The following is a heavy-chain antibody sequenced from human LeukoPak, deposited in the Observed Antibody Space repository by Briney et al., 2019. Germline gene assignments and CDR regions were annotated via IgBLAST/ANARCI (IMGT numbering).Heavy chain of an antibody. J-gene: IGHJ4*02. V-gene: IGHV4-39*01. CDR3: ARHGSTDYFDY. D-gene: IGHD2-2*03. CDR2: IYYSGST. Sequence: KPSETLSLTCALSGGSFSSTTSFWGWIRQPPGKGLVWIGRIYYSGSTFYNPSLKSRVTISVDTSKNQFSLRLSSVTAADTAVYYCARHGSTDYFDYWGQGTLVTVSS. CDR1: GGSFSSTTSF.